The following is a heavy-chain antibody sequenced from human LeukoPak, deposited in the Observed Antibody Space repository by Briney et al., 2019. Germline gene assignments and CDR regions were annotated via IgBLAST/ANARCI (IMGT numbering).Heavy chain of an antibody. CDR1: GGSISSYY. Sequence: SETLSLTCTVSGGSISSYYWSWIRQPPGKGLEWIGYIYYSGSTNYNPSLKSRVTISVDTSKNQFSLKLSSVTAADTAVYYCARYSGYYGSGSYYPYYYYGMDAWGQGTTVTVSS. CDR3: ARYSGYYGSGSYYPYYYYGMDA. V-gene: IGHV4-59*01. D-gene: IGHD3-10*01. J-gene: IGHJ6*02. CDR2: IYYSGST.